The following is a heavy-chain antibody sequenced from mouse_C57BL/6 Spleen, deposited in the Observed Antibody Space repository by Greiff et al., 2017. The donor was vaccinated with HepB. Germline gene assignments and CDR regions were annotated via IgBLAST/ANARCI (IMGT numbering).Heavy chain of an antibody. CDR3: ARSPLGNYQYWYFDV. V-gene: IGHV2-2*01. D-gene: IGHD2-1*01. CDR1: GFSLTSYG. J-gene: IGHJ1*03. CDR2: IWSGGST. Sequence: VQLVESGPGLVQPSQSLSITCTVSGFSLTSYGVHWVRQSPGKGLEWLGVIWSGGSTDYNAAFISRLSISKDNSKSQVFFKMNSLQADDTAIYYCARSPLGNYQYWYFDVWGTGTTVTVSS.